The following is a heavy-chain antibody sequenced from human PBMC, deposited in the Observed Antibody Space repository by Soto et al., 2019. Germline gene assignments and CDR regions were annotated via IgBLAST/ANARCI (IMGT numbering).Heavy chain of an antibody. CDR2: IYHSGST. D-gene: IGHD1-20*01. Sequence: QVQLQESGPGLVKPSGTLSLTCAVSGGSISSSNWWSWVRQPPGKGLEWIGEIYHSGSTNYNPSLRLRGTISVATSKHPSSRKLSAVTAADTAVYSCARVYGFRADFDYWGQGTLVTVSS. J-gene: IGHJ4*02. CDR3: ARVYGFRADFDY. V-gene: IGHV4-4*02. CDR1: GGSISSSNW.